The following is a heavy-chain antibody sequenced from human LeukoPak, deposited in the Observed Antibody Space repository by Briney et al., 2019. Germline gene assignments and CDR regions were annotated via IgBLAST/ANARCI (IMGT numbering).Heavy chain of an antibody. V-gene: IGHV3-23*01. CDR3: ARDGGPIVVVPAAESYYFDY. J-gene: IGHJ4*02. Sequence: GGSLRLSCAASGFTFSSYAMTWVRHAPGKGLEWISLISGSGGSTSYADSVKGRFTISRDNSKNTLYLQMNSLRAEDTAVYYCARDGGPIVVVPAAESYYFDYWGQGTLVTVSS. CDR1: GFTFSSYA. CDR2: ISGSGGST. D-gene: IGHD2-2*01.